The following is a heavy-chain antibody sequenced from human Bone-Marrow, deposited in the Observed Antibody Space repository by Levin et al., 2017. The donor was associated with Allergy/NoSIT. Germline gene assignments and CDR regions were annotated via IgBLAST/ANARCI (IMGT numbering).Heavy chain of an antibody. V-gene: IGHV1-24*01. CDR2: YDPETTEI. Sequence: PGESLKISCKVSGHTLSELSVHWVRQAPGNGLEWMGGYDPETTEILYAQKFQGRVSMTEDTSTGTAYMELSGLRFDDTAVYYCSADLLATLGNWGQGTLVTVSS. D-gene: IGHD3-16*01. CDR3: SADLLATLGN. CDR1: GHTLSELS. J-gene: IGHJ4*02.